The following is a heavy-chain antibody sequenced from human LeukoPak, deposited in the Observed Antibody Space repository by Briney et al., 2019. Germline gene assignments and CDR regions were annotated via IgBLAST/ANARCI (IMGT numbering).Heavy chain of an antibody. CDR3: ATDGGRGYDMDS. J-gene: IGHJ4*02. V-gene: IGHV3-48*01. D-gene: IGHD5-12*01. CDR1: GFNFIDYS. Sequence: GGSLRLSCAASGFNFIDYSMNWVRQAPGKGLEWISYIGISSGNTKYADSVKGRFTISRDKARNSLYLQMNSLRVEDTAVYYCATDGGRGYDMDSWGQGILVTVSS. CDR2: IGISSGNT.